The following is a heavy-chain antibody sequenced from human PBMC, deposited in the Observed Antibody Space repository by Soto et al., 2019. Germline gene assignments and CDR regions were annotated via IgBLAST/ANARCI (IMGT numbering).Heavy chain of an antibody. V-gene: IGHV4-4*02. CDR2: IYHGGST. CDR1: GGSISSSNW. Sequence: SETLSLTCAVSGGSISSSNWWSWVRQPPGKGLEWIGEIYHGGSTNYNPSLKSRVTISVDKSKNQFSLKLSSVTAADTAVYYCASLVVVAATPINDAFDIWGQGTMVTVSS. D-gene: IGHD2-15*01. CDR3: ASLVVVAATPINDAFDI. J-gene: IGHJ3*02.